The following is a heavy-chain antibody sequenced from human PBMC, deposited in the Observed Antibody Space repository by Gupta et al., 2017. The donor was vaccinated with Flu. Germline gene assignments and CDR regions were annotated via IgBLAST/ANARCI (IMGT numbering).Heavy chain of an antibody. CDR2: MNPNSGNT. D-gene: IGHD3-9*01. J-gene: IGHJ6*02. V-gene: IGHV1-8*01. Sequence: QVQLVQSGAEVKKPGASVKVSCKASGYTFTSYDINWVRQATGQGLEWMGWMNPNSGNTGYAQKFQGRVTMTRNTSISTAYMELSSLRSEDTAVYYCARGRYYDILTGYYTNYYYGMDVWGQGTTVTVSS. CDR1: GYTFTSYD. CDR3: ARGRYYDILTGYYTNYYYGMDV.